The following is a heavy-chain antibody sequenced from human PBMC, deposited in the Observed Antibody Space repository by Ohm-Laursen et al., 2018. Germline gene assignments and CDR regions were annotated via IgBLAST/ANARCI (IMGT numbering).Heavy chain of an antibody. V-gene: IGHV3-74*01. CDR1: GFTFSKYW. J-gene: IGHJ3*01. Sequence: LRLSCAASGFTFSKYWMHWVRQGPGKGLVRLSGIKADGGKINYADSVKGRFTISRDNAKNTLYLQMNSVRVEDTAVYYCLSGSGYSSTWGQGTMVTVSS. D-gene: IGHD3-22*01. CDR3: LSGSGYSST. CDR2: IKADGGKI.